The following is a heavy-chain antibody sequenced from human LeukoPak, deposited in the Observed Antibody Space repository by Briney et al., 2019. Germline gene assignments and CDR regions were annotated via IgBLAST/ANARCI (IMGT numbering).Heavy chain of an antibody. J-gene: IGHJ4*02. CDR3: AKVKFCSNGVCPYYYEY. D-gene: IGHD2-8*01. Sequence: ASVKVSCKASGYTITGSYIHWARQTPGQGLEWMGWIDPSSGATNFAQKFQGRVTMTRDTSTNTAYMELSSLSSDDTALYYCAKVKFCSNGVCPYYYEYWGQGTLVTVSS. CDR1: GYTITGSY. V-gene: IGHV1-2*02. CDR2: IDPSSGAT.